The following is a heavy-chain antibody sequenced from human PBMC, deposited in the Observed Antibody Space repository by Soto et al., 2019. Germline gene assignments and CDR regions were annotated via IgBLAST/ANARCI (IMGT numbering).Heavy chain of an antibody. D-gene: IGHD3-10*01. J-gene: IGHJ6*02. Sequence: QVQLVQSGAEVKKRGSSVKVSCRGSGGTFNNYAISWVRQAPGEGLEWMGGIIPAFGTPKYAQRFQDRVTISADVYAATAYMELTSLRSDDTAVYYCARDTREITRVRGVIPYYIYHMDVWGPGTTVAVSS. CDR1: GGTFNNYA. CDR2: IIPAFGTP. CDR3: ARDTREITRVRGVIPYYIYHMDV. V-gene: IGHV1-69*01.